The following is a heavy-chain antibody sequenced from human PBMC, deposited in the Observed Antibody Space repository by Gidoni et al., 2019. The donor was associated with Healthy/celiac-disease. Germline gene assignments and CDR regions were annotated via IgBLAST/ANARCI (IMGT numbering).Heavy chain of an antibody. CDR1: GFTFSSYG. V-gene: IGHV3-33*01. Sequence: QVQLVESGGGVVQPGRSLSLSCAASGFTFSSYGMHWVRQAPGKGLEWVAVIWYDGSNKYYADSVKGRFTISRDNSKNTLYLQMNSLRAEDTAVYYCARDGSSSWYFDYWGQGTLVTVSS. CDR3: ARDGSSSWYFDY. CDR2: IWYDGSNK. D-gene: IGHD6-13*01. J-gene: IGHJ4*02.